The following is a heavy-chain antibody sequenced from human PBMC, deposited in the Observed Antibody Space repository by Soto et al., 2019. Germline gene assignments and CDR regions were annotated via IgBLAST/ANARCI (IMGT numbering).Heavy chain of an antibody. V-gene: IGHV3-66*01. CDR2: IYSGGST. CDR1: GFTVSSNY. CDR3: ARERGLGYCISTSCYWLQYGMDV. D-gene: IGHD2-2*01. J-gene: IGHJ6*02. Sequence: GGSLRLSCAASGFTVSSNYMSWVRQAPGKGLEWVSVIYSGGSTYYADSVKGRFTISRDNSKNTLYLQMNSLRAEDTAVYYCARERGLGYCISTSCYWLQYGMDVWGQGTTVTVSS.